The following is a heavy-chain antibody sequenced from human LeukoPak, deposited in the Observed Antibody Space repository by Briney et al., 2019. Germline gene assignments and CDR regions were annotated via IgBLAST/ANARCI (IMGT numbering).Heavy chain of an antibody. J-gene: IGHJ5*02. D-gene: IGHD2-8*01. Sequence: GGSLRLSCAASGFTFSSYWMSWVRQAPGKGLEWVSRVSGGGGGTYYADSVKGRFTISRDHSKNTLYLQMNSLRAEDTAVYYCAKDVLGEDNWFDPWGQGTLVTVSS. V-gene: IGHV3-23*01. CDR2: VSGGGGGT. CDR3: AKDVLGEDNWFDP. CDR1: GFTFSSYW.